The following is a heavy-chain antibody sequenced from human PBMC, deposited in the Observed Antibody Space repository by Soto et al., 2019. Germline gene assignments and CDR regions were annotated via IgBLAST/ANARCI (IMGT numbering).Heavy chain of an antibody. D-gene: IGHD6-19*01. CDR2: ISYDGSNK. CDR3: AREDSSGWCFDY. J-gene: IGHJ4*02. Sequence: QVQLVESGGGVVQPGRSLRLSCAASGFTFSSYAMHWVRQAPGKGLEWVAVISYDGSNKYYADSVKGRFTISRDNSKNTLYLQMNSLRAEDTAVYYCAREDSSGWCFDYWGQGTLVTVSS. CDR1: GFTFSSYA. V-gene: IGHV3-30-3*01.